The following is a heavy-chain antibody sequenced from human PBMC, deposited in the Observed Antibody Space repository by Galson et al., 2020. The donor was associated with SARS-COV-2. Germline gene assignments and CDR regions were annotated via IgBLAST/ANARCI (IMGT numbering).Heavy chain of an antibody. CDR3: ARRRGHQSTSYDGSGSQINYYWFDP. D-gene: IGHD3-10*01. CDR2: IYWNDDK. Sequence: QSGPTLVKPTQTLTLTCTFSGFSLSTRAVGVGWIRQPPGKALEWLALIYWNDDKRYRPSLQSRLPITKDTSKNQVVLTMTNMDPVDTATYYCARRRGHQSTSYDGSGSQINYYWFDPWGQGTLVTVSS. V-gene: IGHV2-5*01. J-gene: IGHJ5*02. CDR1: GFSLSTRAVG.